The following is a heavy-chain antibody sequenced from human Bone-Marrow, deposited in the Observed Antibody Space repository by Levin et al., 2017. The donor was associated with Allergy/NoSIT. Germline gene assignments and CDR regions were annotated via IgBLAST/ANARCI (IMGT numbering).Heavy chain of an antibody. CDR3: AKGGDYVWGSYRPEEKYYFDY. J-gene: IGHJ4*02. CDR1: GFTFSDYG. Sequence: SGESLKISCAASGFTFSDYGMHWVRQAPGKGLEWVAIISYDAYSKYYADSVKGRFTISRDNSKNTLYLQMNSLRPEDTAVYYCAKGGDYVWGSYRPEEKYYFDYWGRGTLVTVSS. D-gene: IGHD3-16*02. CDR2: ISYDAYSK. V-gene: IGHV3-30*18.